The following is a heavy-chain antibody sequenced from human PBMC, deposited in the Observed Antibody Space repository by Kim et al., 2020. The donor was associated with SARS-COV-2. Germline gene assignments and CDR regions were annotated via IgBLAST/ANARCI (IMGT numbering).Heavy chain of an antibody. D-gene: IGHD6-19*01. V-gene: IGHV4-34*01. CDR1: GGSFRGHY. J-gene: IGHJ3*02. CDR2: INQSGST. CDR3: ARGLSAWSDDAFDI. Sequence: SETLSLTCAVYGGSFRGHYWSWIRQPPGKGLEWIGEINQSGSTNYNPSLKSRVTISVDTSRNQFSLNLSSVTAADTAVYYCARGLSAWSDDAFDIWGQGT.